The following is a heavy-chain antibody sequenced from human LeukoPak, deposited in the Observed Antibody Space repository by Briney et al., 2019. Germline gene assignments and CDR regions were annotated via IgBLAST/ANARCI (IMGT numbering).Heavy chain of an antibody. CDR1: GYTFTGYY. CDR3: ARESGIAVAGTPTHFDY. J-gene: IGHJ4*02. D-gene: IGHD6-19*01. CDR2: INPNSGGT. V-gene: IGHV1-2*02. Sequence: ASVKVSCKASGYTFTGYYMHWVRQAPGQGLEWMGWINPNSGGTNYAQRFQGRVTMTRDTSISTAYMELSRLRSDDTAVYYCARESGIAVAGTPTHFDYWGQGTLVTVSS.